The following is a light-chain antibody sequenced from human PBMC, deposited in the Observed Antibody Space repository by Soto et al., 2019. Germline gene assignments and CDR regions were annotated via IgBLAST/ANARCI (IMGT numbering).Light chain of an antibody. J-gene: IGLJ2*01. CDR3: SSYAGSNNVV. Sequence: QSALTQPPSASGSPGQSVTISCTGTSSDVGGYHYVSWYQQPPGKAPKLMIYEVSKRPSGVPDRFSGSKSGNTASLTVSGLQAEDEADYYCSSYAGSNNVVFGGGTQLTVL. V-gene: IGLV2-8*01. CDR2: EVS. CDR1: SSDVGGYHY.